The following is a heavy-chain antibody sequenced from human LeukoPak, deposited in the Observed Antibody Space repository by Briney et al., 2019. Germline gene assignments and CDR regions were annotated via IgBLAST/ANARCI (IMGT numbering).Heavy chain of an antibody. CDR3: ARDGQYNWNYDY. Sequence: GGSLRLSCAASGFTFSSYGMHWVRQAPGKGLEWVAFIRYDGSNKYYADSVKGRFTISRDNSKNTLYLQMNSLRAEDTAVYYCARDGQYNWNYDYWGQGTLVTVSS. CDR1: GFTFSSYG. D-gene: IGHD1-7*01. J-gene: IGHJ4*02. CDR2: IRYDGSNK. V-gene: IGHV3-30*02.